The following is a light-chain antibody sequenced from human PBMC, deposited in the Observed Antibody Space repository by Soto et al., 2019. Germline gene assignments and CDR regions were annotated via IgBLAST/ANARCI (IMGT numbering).Light chain of an antibody. CDR1: KLGDRF. Sequence: SYELTQPPSVSVSPGQTASITCSGDKLGDRFACWYQQKPGQSPVLVIYQDRRRPSGIPERFSGSNSGNTATLTISGAQAMDEADYYCQAWDSSTGVVFCGGTKLTVL. CDR3: QAWDSSTGVV. CDR2: QDR. J-gene: IGLJ2*01. V-gene: IGLV3-1*01.